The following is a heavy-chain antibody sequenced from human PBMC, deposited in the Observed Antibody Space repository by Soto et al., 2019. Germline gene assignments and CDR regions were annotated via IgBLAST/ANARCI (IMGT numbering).Heavy chain of an antibody. D-gene: IGHD3-16*01. J-gene: IGHJ4*02. CDR2: ISYDGSNK. CDR1: GFSFSNNG. CDR3: AKDRVESGLGEIDY. V-gene: IGHV3-30*18. Sequence: QVQLVEPGGGVVQPGRSLRLSCAASGFSFSNNGMHWVRQAPGKGLEWVAIISYDGSNKYYADSVKGRFTISRDNSKNTLYLQMNSLRVEDTAVFYCAKDRVESGLGEIDYWGQGTLVTVSS.